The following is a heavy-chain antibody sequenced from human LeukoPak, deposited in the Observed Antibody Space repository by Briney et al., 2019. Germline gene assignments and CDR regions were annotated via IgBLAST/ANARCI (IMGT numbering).Heavy chain of an antibody. Sequence: ASVNVSCKVSGYTLTELSMHWVRQAPGKGLEWMGGFDPEDGETIYAQKFQGRVTMTEDTSTDTAYMELSSLRSEDTAVYYCATAVYSSGWLYYFDYWGRGTLVTVSS. J-gene: IGHJ4*02. D-gene: IGHD6-19*01. V-gene: IGHV1-24*01. CDR1: GYTLTELS. CDR2: FDPEDGET. CDR3: ATAVYSSGWLYYFDY.